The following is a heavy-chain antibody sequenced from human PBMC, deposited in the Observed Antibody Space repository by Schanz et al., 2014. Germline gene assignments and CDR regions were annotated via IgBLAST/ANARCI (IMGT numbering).Heavy chain of an antibody. CDR1: GGSMDTHY. V-gene: IGHV4-59*08. CDR3: ARRVVPATMGLYFDL. D-gene: IGHD2-21*01. CDR2: IYSSGIA. Sequence: QVQLQESGPGLVKPSETLSLMCTVSGGSMDTHYWGWIRQPPGKGLEWIAFIYSSGIANYNPSLGRRATKSGDPSKNQFPLRLTSVTAADTATYYCARRVVPATMGLYFDLWGQGTLVTVSS. J-gene: IGHJ4*02.